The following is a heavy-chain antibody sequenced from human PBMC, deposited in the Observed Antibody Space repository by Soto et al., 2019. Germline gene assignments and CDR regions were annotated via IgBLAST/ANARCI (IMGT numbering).Heavy chain of an antibody. CDR1: GYTFTSYG. J-gene: IGHJ6*02. V-gene: IGHV1-18*01. CDR2: ISAYNGNT. D-gene: IGHD2-2*01. CDR3: ARSGGYCISTSCPGDYYGMDV. Sequence: QVQLVQSGAEVKKPGASVKVSCKASGYTFTSYGISWVRQAPGQGLEWMGWISAYNGNTNYAQKLQGRVTMTTDTSTSTAYMELRSLRSDDTAVYYCARSGGYCISTSCPGDYYGMDVWGQGTTVTVSS.